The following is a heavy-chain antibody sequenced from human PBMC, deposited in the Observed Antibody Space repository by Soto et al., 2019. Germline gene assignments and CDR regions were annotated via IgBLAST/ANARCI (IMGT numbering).Heavy chain of an antibody. CDR3: ARAHSTFDP. CDR1: GGSISSYY. CDR2: IYYSGST. J-gene: IGHJ5*02. V-gene: IGHV4-59*01. Sequence: ASETLSLTCTVSGGSISSYYWSWIRQPPGKGLEWIGYIYYSGSTNYNPSLKSRVTISVDTSKNQFSLKLSSVTAADTAVYYCARAHSTFDPWGQGTLVTVSS.